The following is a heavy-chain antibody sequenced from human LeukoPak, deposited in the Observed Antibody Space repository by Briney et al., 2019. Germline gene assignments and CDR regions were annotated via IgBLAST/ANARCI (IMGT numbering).Heavy chain of an antibody. V-gene: IGHV3-66*01. CDR1: GFTVSSNY. Sequence: PGGSLRLSCAASGFTVSSNYMSWVRQAPGKGLEWVSVIYSGGSTYYADSMKGRFTISRDNSKNTLYLQMNSLRAEDTAVYYCARFNYYDSSGFDYWGQGTLVTVSS. D-gene: IGHD3-22*01. J-gene: IGHJ4*02. CDR2: IYSGGST. CDR3: ARFNYYDSSGFDY.